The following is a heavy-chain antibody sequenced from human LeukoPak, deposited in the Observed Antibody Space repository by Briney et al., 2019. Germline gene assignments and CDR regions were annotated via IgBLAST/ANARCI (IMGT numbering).Heavy chain of an antibody. Sequence: AASVKVSCKASGYTFTSYGISWVRQAPGQGLEWMGWISIYDGKTLYAQKFQGRVTMTTDTSTSTAYMELRSLRSDETAVYYCARGVRENRSWYTVHFDYWGQGTLVTVSS. CDR1: GYTFTSYG. D-gene: IGHD2-2*02. J-gene: IGHJ4*02. CDR2: ISIYDGKT. V-gene: IGHV1-18*01. CDR3: ARGVRENRSWYTVHFDY.